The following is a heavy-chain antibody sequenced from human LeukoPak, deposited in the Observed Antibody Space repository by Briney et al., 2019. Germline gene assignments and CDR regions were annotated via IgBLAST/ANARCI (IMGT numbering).Heavy chain of an antibody. CDR1: GGSISSYY. V-gene: IGHV4-59*01. J-gene: IGHJ3*02. Sequence: SETLSLTCTVSGGSISSYYWSWIRQPPGKGLEWIGYIYYSGSTNYNPSLKSRVTISVDTSKNQFSLKLSSVTAADTAVYYCARVGQLLWFGELSLAFDIWGQGIMVTVSS. D-gene: IGHD3-10*01. CDR2: IYYSGST. CDR3: ARVGQLLWFGELSLAFDI.